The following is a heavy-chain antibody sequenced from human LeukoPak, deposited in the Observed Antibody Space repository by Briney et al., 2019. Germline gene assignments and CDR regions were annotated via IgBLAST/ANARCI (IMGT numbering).Heavy chain of an antibody. CDR1: GYTFTSYY. CDR3: AREDLAVAGTPDY. D-gene: IGHD6-19*01. V-gene: IGHV1-46*01. CDR2: INPSGGST. J-gene: IGHJ4*02. Sequence: ASVKVSCKASGYTFTSYYMHRVRQAPGQGPEWMGIINPSGGSTSYAQKFQGRVTMTRDTSTSTVYMELSSLRSEDTAVYYCAREDLAVAGTPDYWGQGTLVTVSS.